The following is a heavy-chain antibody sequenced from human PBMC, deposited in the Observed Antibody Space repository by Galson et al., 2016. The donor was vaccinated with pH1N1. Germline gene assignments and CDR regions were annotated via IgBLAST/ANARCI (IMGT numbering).Heavy chain of an antibody. D-gene: IGHD2-2*01. CDR1: GGTFSDSP. Sequence: SVKVSCKASGGTFSDSPISWVRQAPGQGLEWMGGIIPLFGTTNYAQKFRGRVTITADESASTAYRELSSLRYEDTAVYYCARDLGVVPAATSWFDPWGQGTLVSVSS. CDR3: ARDLGVVPAATSWFDP. J-gene: IGHJ5*02. V-gene: IGHV1-69*13. CDR2: IIPLFGTT.